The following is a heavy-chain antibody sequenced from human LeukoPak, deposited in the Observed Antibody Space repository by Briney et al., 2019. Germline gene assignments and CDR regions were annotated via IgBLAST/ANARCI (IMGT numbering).Heavy chain of an antibody. CDR1: GFTLSSYA. V-gene: IGHV3-7*01. CDR3: ARDIHDY. Sequence: GGSLRLSCAASGFTLSSYAMSWVRQAPGKGLEWVANIKQDGSEKYYVDSVEGRFTISRDNSENSLYLQMNSLRAEDTAVYYCARDIHDYWGQGTLVTVSS. CDR2: IKQDGSEK. J-gene: IGHJ4*02.